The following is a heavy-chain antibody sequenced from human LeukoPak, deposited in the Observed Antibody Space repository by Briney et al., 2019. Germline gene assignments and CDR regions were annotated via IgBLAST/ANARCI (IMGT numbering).Heavy chain of an antibody. CDR2: IYYSGST. Sequence: SETLSLTCTVSGGSISSYYWSWIRQPPGEGLEWIGYIYYSGSTNYNPSLKSRVTISVDTSKNQLSLKLSSVTAADTAVYYCARSYSSSSYFDYWGQGTLVTVSS. D-gene: IGHD6-13*01. CDR3: ARSYSSSSYFDY. V-gene: IGHV4-59*01. J-gene: IGHJ4*02. CDR1: GGSISSYY.